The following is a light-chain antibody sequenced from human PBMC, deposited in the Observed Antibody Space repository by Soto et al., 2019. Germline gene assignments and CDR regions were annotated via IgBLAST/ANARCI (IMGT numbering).Light chain of an antibody. CDR1: EGISSY. CDR3: QQLNSYPLT. Sequence: DIQLTQSPLFLSVSVGDRVTITCRACEGISSYLAWYQQKSGKAPKLLIYAASTLQSGVPSRFSGSGSGTEFTLTISSLQPEDFATYYCQQLNSYPLTFGGGTKVEIK. J-gene: IGKJ4*01. CDR2: AAS. V-gene: IGKV1-9*01.